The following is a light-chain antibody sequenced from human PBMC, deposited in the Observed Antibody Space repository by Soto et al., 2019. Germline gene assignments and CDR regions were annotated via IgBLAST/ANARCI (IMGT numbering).Light chain of an antibody. CDR3: AAWDDSLNGVV. J-gene: IGLJ2*01. V-gene: IGLV1-44*01. Sequence: QSVLTQPPSASGTPGQRVTISCSGSSSNIGGNIVNWYQQLPGTAPKLLIFGNDQRPSWVPDRFSGSKSGTSASLAISGLQSEDEANSYCAAWDDSLNGVVFGGGTKLTVL. CDR2: GND. CDR1: SSNIGGNI.